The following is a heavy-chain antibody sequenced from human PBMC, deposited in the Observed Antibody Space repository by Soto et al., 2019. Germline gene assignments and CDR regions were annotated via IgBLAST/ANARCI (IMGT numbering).Heavy chain of an antibody. J-gene: IGHJ6*02. CDR1: GFNFSSYG. CDR2: IWYDGNNK. V-gene: IGHV3-33*01. CDR3: ARPCSGTSSPYYAMDV. D-gene: IGHD2-15*01. Sequence: PGGSLRLSCAASGFNFSSYGMHWVRQAPGKGLEWVAIIWYDGNNKKHADSVKGRFTISRDNSKNTLYLQMNRLRAEDTAVYYCARPCSGTSSPYYAMDVWGQGATVTVSS.